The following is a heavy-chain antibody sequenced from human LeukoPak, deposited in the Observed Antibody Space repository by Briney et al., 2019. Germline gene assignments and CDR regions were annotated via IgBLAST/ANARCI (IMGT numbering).Heavy chain of an antibody. D-gene: IGHD3-22*01. J-gene: IGHJ4*02. Sequence: ASVKVSCKASGYTFTSYDINWVRQATGQGLEWMGWMNPNSGNTGYARKLQGRVPMTRNTSISTAYMELSSLRSEDTAVYYCATYYDRSGYYLNWGQGTLVTVSS. CDR1: GYTFTSYD. V-gene: IGHV1-8*01. CDR3: ATYYDRSGYYLN. CDR2: MNPNSGNT.